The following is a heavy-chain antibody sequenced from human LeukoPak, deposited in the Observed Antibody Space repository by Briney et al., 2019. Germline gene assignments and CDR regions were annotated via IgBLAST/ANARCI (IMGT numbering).Heavy chain of an antibody. Sequence: GGSLRLSCAASGFTFSNYAMHWVRQAPGKGLEYVSAISSNGGSTYYANSVKGRFTISRDNSKNTLYLQMGSLRAEDMAVYYCARWAGPLDYWGQGTLVTVSS. CDR2: ISSNGGST. J-gene: IGHJ4*02. V-gene: IGHV3-64*01. D-gene: IGHD6-19*01. CDR3: ARWAGPLDY. CDR1: GFTFSNYA.